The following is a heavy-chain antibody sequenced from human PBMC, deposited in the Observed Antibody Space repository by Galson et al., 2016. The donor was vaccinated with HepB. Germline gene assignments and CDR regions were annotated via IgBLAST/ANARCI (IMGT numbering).Heavy chain of an antibody. CDR3: ARGGRTVTAYWYFDL. CDR2: IIPIFGTA. D-gene: IGHD4-11*01. J-gene: IGHJ2*01. CDR1: GGTFSNYA. Sequence: SGGTFSNYAISWVRQAPGQGLEWMGGIIPIFGTANYAQKFQGRVTITADESTSTAYMELSSLRSEDTAVYYCARGGRTVTAYWYFDLWGRGTLVTVSS. V-gene: IGHV1-69*01.